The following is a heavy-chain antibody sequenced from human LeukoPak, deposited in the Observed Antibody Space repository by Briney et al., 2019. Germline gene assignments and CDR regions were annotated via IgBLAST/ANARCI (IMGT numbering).Heavy chain of an antibody. CDR2: IKQSGIDK. J-gene: IGHJ6*04. V-gene: IGHV3-7*01. CDR1: GFNFFNFW. CDR3: AELGITMIGGV. Sequence: PGGSLRLSCEASGFNFFNFWMTWVRQAPGKGLEWVATIKQSGIDKYYVDSVKGRFTISRDNAKNSLYLQMNSLRAEDTAVYYCAELGITMIGGVWGKGTTVTISS. D-gene: IGHD3-10*02.